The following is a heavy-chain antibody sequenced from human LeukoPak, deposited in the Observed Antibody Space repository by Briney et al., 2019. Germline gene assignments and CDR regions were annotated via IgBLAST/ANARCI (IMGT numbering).Heavy chain of an antibody. Sequence: GGSLRLSCAASGFTFSSYWMHWVRQAPGKGLVWVSRINSDGRRTDYADSVKGRFTISRDNAKNSLYLQMNSLRAEDTAVYYCVSDLDRSDGLWGQGTMVTVSS. CDR1: GFTFSSYW. D-gene: IGHD2-8*01. CDR3: VSDLDRSDGL. V-gene: IGHV3-74*01. J-gene: IGHJ3*01. CDR2: INSDGRRT.